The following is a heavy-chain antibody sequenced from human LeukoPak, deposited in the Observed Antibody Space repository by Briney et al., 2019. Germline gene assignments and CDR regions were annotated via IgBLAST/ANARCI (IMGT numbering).Heavy chain of an antibody. CDR2: ISYDGRQN. Sequence: GGSLRLSCAASGFTFSTYAMNWVRQAPGKGLEWVAVISYDGRQNYYADSVKGRFTISRDNSKNTLYLQMNSLRAEDTAVYYCARAIYGDYDRDASDIWGQGTMVTVSS. V-gene: IGHV3-30*04. CDR1: GFTFSTYA. CDR3: ARAIYGDYDRDASDI. D-gene: IGHD4-17*01. J-gene: IGHJ3*02.